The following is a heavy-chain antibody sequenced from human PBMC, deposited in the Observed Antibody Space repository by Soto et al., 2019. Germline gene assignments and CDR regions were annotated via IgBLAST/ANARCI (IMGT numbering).Heavy chain of an antibody. CDR1: GFTFSSFG. CDR2: ISYDGSNK. V-gene: IGHV3-30*18. J-gene: IGHJ4*02. D-gene: IGHD2-8*01. Sequence: SLSCAASGFTFSSFGMHWVRQAPGKGLEWVAVISYDGSNKYYADSVKGRFTISRDNPKNTLYLQMYSLRAEDTAVYFCAKDLMTGTFTPANWGQGTLVTVSS. CDR3: AKDLMTGTFTPAN.